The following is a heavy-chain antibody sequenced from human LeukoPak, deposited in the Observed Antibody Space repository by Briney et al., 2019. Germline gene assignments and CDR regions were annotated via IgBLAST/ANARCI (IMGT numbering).Heavy chain of an antibody. CDR1: GFTFSNYN. CDR2: ITSSGTYT. J-gene: IGHJ4*02. CDR3: AKDDGGVATGQFDY. D-gene: IGHD5-12*01. Sequence: GGSLRLSCADSGFTFSNYNMNWVRQAPGKAMEWVSSITSSGTYTFYADSVKGRFTISRDNSKNTLYLQMNSLRAEDTAVYYCAKDDGGVATGQFDYWGQGTLVTVSS. V-gene: IGHV3-21*01.